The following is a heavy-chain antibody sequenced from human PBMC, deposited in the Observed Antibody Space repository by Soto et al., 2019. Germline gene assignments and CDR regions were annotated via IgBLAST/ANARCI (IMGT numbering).Heavy chain of an antibody. D-gene: IGHD6-13*01. CDR2: IYYNAIT. Sequence: QVKLQESGPGLVKPSETLSLTCTVSGDSVSSGAYYWSWVRQPPGKGLEWIGYIYYNAITNYNPSLKGRVTILVDTSKSGISLTLNSVTAADTAVYYCARANIAAAGTIFDPWGQGVLVTVSA. CDR1: GDSVSSGAYY. CDR3: ARANIAAAGTIFDP. J-gene: IGHJ5*02. V-gene: IGHV4-61*08.